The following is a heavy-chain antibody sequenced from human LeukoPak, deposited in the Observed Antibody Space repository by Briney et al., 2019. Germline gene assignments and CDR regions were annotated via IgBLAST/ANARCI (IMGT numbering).Heavy chain of an antibody. D-gene: IGHD4/OR15-4a*01. CDR2: ISSSGSTI. CDR1: GFTFSSYE. J-gene: IGHJ5*02. V-gene: IGHV3-48*03. Sequence: GGSLRLSCAASGFTFSSYEMNWVRQAPGKGLEWVSYISSSGSTIYYADSVKGRFTISRDSAKNSLYLQMNSLRAEDTAVYYCARDRGERSRLWTFDPWGQGTLVTVSS. CDR3: ARDRGERSRLWTFDP.